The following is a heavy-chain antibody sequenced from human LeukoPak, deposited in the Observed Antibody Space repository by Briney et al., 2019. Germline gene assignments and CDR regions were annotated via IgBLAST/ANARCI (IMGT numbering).Heavy chain of an antibody. J-gene: IGHJ4*02. CDR3: ARDSRGLSYYDSRGYGVDY. CDR1: GFTVSSNY. CDR2: ISSSSTYI. Sequence: GGSLRLSCAASGFTVSSNYMSWVRQAPGKGLEWVSSISSSSTYIYYADSVKGRFTISRDNAKNSLYLQMNSLRAEDTAVYYCARDSRGLSYYDSRGYGVDYWGQGTLVTVSS. V-gene: IGHV3-21*01. D-gene: IGHD3-22*01.